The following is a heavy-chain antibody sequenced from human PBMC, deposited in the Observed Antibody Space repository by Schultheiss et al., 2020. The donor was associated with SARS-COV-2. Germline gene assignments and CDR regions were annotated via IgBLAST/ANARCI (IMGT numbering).Heavy chain of an antibody. CDR2: IYYSGST. CDR3: ARTNEYFDY. CDR1: GGSINSRSYY. J-gene: IGHJ4*02. D-gene: IGHD1-1*01. Sequence: SETLSLTCTVSGGSINSRSYYWGWIRQPPGKGLEWIGTIYYSGSTYYNPSLKSRVTISVDTSKNQFSLKLSSVTAADTAVYYCARTNEYFDYWGQGTLVTVSS. V-gene: IGHV4-39*07.